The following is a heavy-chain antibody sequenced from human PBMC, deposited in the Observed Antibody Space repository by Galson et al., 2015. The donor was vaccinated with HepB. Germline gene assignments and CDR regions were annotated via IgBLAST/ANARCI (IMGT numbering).Heavy chain of an antibody. D-gene: IGHD6-19*01. J-gene: IGHJ4*02. CDR3: AKSSSGQGGQWLDPFDY. Sequence: LSLTCAVSGGSISSSNWWSWVRQPPGKGLEWIGEIYHSGSTNYNPSLKSRVTISVDKSKNQFSLKLSSVTAADTAVYYCAKSSSGQGGQWLDPFDYWGQGTLVTVSS. CDR1: GGSISSSNW. V-gene: IGHV4-4*02. CDR2: IYHSGST.